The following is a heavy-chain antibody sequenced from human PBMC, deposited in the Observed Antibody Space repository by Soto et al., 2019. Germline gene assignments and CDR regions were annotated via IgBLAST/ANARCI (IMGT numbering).Heavy chain of an antibody. D-gene: IGHD6-19*01. CDR2: ISGSGGIT. CDR3: AKDHDSGGWYLDY. CDR1: GFTFSIYA. Sequence: EVQLLESGGGLLQPGGSLRLSCAASGFTFSIYAMSWVRQAPGKGLELVSVISGSGGITYYADSVKGRFTISRDNSKNARYCKMNSLRAEDTAVYYCAKDHDSGGWYLDYGGQGTLVTVSS. J-gene: IGHJ4*02. V-gene: IGHV3-23*01.